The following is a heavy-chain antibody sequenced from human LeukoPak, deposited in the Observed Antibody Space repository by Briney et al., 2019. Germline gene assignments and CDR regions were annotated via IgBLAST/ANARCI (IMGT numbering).Heavy chain of an antibody. D-gene: IGHD3-22*01. CDR2: INSDGSST. J-gene: IGHJ6*02. CDR1: GFTFSSYW. V-gene: IGHV3-74*01. CDR3: ARDSSGYYYYYYGMDV. Sequence: GGSLRLSCAASGFTFSSYWMHWVRQARGKGLVWVSRINSDGSSTSYADSVKGRFTISRDNAKNTLYLQMNSLRAEDTAVYYCARDSSGYYYYYYGMDVWGQGTTVTVSS.